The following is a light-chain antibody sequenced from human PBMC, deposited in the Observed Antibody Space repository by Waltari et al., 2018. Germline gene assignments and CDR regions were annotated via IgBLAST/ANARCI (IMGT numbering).Light chain of an antibody. J-gene: IGLJ2*01. CDR3: QSYDDSLRASV. CDR2: GND. V-gene: IGLV1-40*01. CDR1: SSNIGAGYD. Sequence: QSVLTPAPSVFGAPGQRVPISCSGGSSNIGAGYDVHWYQQLPGTAPKLLIYGNDNRPSGVPDRFSASKSGTSASLAITGLQADDEAIYFCQSYDDSLRASVFGGGARLTVL.